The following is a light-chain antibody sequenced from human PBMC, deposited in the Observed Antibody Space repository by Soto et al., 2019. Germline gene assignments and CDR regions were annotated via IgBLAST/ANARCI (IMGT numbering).Light chain of an antibody. J-gene: IGKJ5*01. CDR2: GIS. V-gene: IGKV3-15*01. CDR1: QSVNSN. Sequence: EMVMTQSPAILSVSPGESATLSCRARQSVNSNYLAWYQQHPGQPPMLLIYGISTRATLIPSRFSGSLSGTEFSLTISSLQSEDFAVYYCQQYSKWPITFGQGTRLEIK. CDR3: QQYSKWPIT.